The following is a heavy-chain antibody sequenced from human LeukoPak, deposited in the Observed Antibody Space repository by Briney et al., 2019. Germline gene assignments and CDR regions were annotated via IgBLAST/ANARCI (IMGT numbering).Heavy chain of an antibody. Sequence: ASVKVSCKASGYTFTSYYMHWVRQAPGQGLEWMGIINPSGGSTSYAQKFQGRVTMTRDMSTSTVYMELSSLRSEDTAVYYCARVDSFLFGGGPGGNYWGQGTLVTVSS. V-gene: IGHV1-46*01. D-gene: IGHD3-10*02. CDR1: GYTFTSYY. CDR2: INPSGGST. J-gene: IGHJ4*02. CDR3: ARVDSFLFGGGPGGNY.